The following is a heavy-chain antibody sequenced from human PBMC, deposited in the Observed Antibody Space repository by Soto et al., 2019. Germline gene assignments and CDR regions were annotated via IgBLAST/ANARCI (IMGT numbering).Heavy chain of an antibody. CDR1: GFTVSSKY. J-gene: IGHJ6*02. V-gene: IGHV3-53*01. Sequence: EVQLVESGGGLIQPGGSLRLSCAASGFTVSSKYMSWVRQAPGKGLEWVSVIYSGGSTYYEDSVKGRFTISRDNSKNTLYLQMNSLRAEDTAVYYCARGYSSWNYYYGMDVWGQGTTVTVSS. D-gene: IGHD6-13*01. CDR3: ARGYSSWNYYYGMDV. CDR2: IYSGGST.